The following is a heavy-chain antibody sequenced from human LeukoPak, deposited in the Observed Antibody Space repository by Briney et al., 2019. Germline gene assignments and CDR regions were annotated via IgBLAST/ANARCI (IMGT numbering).Heavy chain of an antibody. J-gene: IGHJ5*02. CDR3: ARRDRWFDP. Sequence: SETLSLTCGVSGYSISSGYYWGWIRQSPGKGLEWIGNIYRSGSTYYNPSLKSRVTISVDTSKNQFSLRLTSVTAADTAVYYCARRDRWFDPWGQGALVTVSS. V-gene: IGHV4-38-2*01. CDR1: GYSISSGYY. CDR2: IYRSGST.